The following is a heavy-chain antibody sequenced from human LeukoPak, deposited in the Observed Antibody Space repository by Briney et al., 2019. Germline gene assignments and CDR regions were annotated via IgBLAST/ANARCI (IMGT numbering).Heavy chain of an antibody. CDR3: ARGYYGDPSQVYYFDY. D-gene: IGHD4-17*01. V-gene: IGHV3-21*01. J-gene: IGHJ4*02. CDR1: GFTFSSYS. Sequence: GGSLRLSCAASGFTFSSYSMNWVRQAPGKGLEWVSSISSSGSYIYYADSVKGRFAISRDNAKNSLYLQMNSLRAEDTAVYYCARGYYGDPSQVYYFDYWGQGTLVTVSS. CDR2: ISSSGSYI.